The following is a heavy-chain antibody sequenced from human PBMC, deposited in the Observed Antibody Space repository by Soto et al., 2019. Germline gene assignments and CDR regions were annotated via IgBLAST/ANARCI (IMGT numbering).Heavy chain of an antibody. Sequence: QITLKEPGPTLVKPTQTLTLTCTFSGFSLSTSGVGVGWIRQPPGKALEWLALIYWDDDKRYSPSLKSRLTITKDTSKNQVVLTMTNMDPVDTATYYCAHRAVAGPADPDAFDIWGQGTMVTVSS. CDR1: GFSLSTSGVG. V-gene: IGHV2-5*02. J-gene: IGHJ3*02. CDR2: IYWDDDK. D-gene: IGHD6-19*01. CDR3: AHRAVAGPADPDAFDI.